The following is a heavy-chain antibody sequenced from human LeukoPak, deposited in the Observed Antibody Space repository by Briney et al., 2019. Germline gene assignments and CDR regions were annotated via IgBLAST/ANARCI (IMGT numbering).Heavy chain of an antibody. V-gene: IGHV1-69*05. Sequence: ASVKVSCKASGGTFSSYAISWVRQAPGHGLEWMGVIIPIFGPANYAQKFQGRVTIPTDESTRTAYMELSSLRSEDTAVYYCARADYGDYAHGWFDPWGQGTLVTVSS. J-gene: IGHJ5*02. CDR3: ARADYGDYAHGWFDP. CDR1: GGTFSSYA. D-gene: IGHD4-17*01. CDR2: IIPIFGPA.